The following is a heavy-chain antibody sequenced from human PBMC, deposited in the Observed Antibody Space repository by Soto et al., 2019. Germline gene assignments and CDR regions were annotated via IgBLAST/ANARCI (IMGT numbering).Heavy chain of an antibody. CDR3: ARDGAVAGTFRGSFYYFDY. V-gene: IGHV6-1*01. D-gene: IGHD6-19*01. CDR1: GDSVSSNSAA. J-gene: IGHJ4*02. Sequence: SQTLSLTCAISGDSVSSNSAAWNWIRQSPSRGLEWLGRTYYRSKWYNDYAVSVKSRITINPDTSKNQFSLQLNSVTPEDTAVYYCARDGAVAGTFRGSFYYFDYWGQGTLVTVSS. CDR2: TYYRSKWYN.